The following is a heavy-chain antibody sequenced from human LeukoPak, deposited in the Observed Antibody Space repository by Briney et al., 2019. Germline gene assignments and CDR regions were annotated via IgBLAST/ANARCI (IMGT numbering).Heavy chain of an antibody. CDR3: ARLSSIVDPSPFDY. CDR2: IYPGDSDT. V-gene: IGHV5-51*01. Sequence: GESLKISCKGSGYRLTGYWIAWVRQMPGKDLEWMGIIYPGDSDTRYSPSFQGQVTISADKSISTAYLQWSSLKASDTAMYYCARLSSIVDPSPFDYWGQGTLVTVSS. D-gene: IGHD2-15*01. CDR1: GYRLTGYW. J-gene: IGHJ4*02.